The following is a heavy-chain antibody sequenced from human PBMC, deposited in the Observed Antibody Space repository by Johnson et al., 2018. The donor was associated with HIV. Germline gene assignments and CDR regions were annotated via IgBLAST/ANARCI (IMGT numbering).Heavy chain of an antibody. CDR1: GFTFEDYG. Sequence: QVHLVESGGGVVRPGGSLRLSCAVSGFTFEDYGISWVRQAPGKGLEWVAVIRYDGSNKYYANSVKGRFTISRDNSKNTLYLQMGSLRAEDMAVYYCARGTVCGGDCYSRAFDIWGQGTMVTVSS. CDR3: ARGTVCGGDCYSRAFDI. CDR2: IRYDGSNK. V-gene: IGHV3-30*02. J-gene: IGHJ3*02. D-gene: IGHD2-21*02.